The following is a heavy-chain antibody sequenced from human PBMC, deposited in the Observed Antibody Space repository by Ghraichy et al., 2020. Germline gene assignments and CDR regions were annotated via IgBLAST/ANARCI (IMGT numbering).Heavy chain of an antibody. V-gene: IGHV3-33*01. CDR3: ARVGLRFLEWPHDAFDI. Sequence: GGSLRLSCAASGFTFSSYGMHWVRQAPGKGLEWVAVIWYDGSNKYYADSVKGRFTISRDNSKNTLYLQMNSLRAEDTAVYYCARVGLRFLEWPHDAFDIWGQGTMVTVSS. CDR2: IWYDGSNK. D-gene: IGHD3-3*01. CDR1: GFTFSSYG. J-gene: IGHJ3*02.